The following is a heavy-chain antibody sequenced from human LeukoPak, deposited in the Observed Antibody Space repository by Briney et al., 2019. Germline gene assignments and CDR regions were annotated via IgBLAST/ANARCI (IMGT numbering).Heavy chain of an antibody. CDR3: VRDLKDY. J-gene: IGHJ4*02. CDR2: INWNGSST. V-gene: IGHV3-20*04. Sequence: GGSLRLSCAASGYTFSNYGMSWVRQAPGKGLEWVSGINWNGSSTGYADSVKGRFTISRDNAKNSLYLQMSSLRAEDTALYYCVRDLKDYWGQGTLVTVSS. CDR1: GYTFSNYG.